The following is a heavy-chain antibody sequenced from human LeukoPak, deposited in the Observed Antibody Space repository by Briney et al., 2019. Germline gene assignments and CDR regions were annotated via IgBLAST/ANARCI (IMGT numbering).Heavy chain of an antibody. CDR2: ISGSGGST. J-gene: IGHJ4*02. CDR1: GFTFSSYA. CDR3: VKVLHLVGARYFDY. V-gene: IGHV3-23*01. Sequence: PGGSLRLSCAASGFTFSSYAMSWVRQAPGKGLEWVSAISGSGGSTYYADSVKGRFTISRDNSKNTLYLQMNSLRAEDTAVYYCVKVLHLVGARYFDYWGQGTLVTVSS. D-gene: IGHD1-26*01.